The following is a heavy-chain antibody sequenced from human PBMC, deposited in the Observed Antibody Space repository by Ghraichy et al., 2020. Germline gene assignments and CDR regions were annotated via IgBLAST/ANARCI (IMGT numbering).Heavy chain of an antibody. D-gene: IGHD3-10*01. CDR2: INAGNGNT. J-gene: IGHJ6*02. CDR1: GYTFTSYA. V-gene: IGHV1-3*01. Sequence: ASVKVSCKASGYTFTSYAMHWVRQAPGQRLEWMGWINAGNGNTKYSQKFQGRVTITRDTSASTAYMELSSLRSEDTAVYYCARLWPFGPNYSYYGMDVWGQETTVTVSS. CDR3: ARLWPFGPNYSYYGMDV.